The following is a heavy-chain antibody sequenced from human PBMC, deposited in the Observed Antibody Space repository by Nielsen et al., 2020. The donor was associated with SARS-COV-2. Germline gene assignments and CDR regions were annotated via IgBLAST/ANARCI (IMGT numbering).Heavy chain of an antibody. J-gene: IGHJ4*02. CDR1: GGSITTYY. V-gene: IGHV4-59*13. D-gene: IGHD7-27*01. CDR2: IYYSGNT. CDR3: ARDDDNWGSLAY. Sequence: SETLSLTCAVSGGSITTYYWHWIRQSPGKGLKWIGYIYYSGNTNYNPSLKSRVTISVDTSKNQFSLKLSSVTAADTAVYYCARDDDNWGSLAYWGQGTLVTVSS.